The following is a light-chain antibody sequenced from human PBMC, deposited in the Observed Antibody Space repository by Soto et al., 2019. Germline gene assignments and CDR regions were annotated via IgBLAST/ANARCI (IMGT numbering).Light chain of an antibody. CDR3: QQRNAYPLT. CDR1: QTISSY. J-gene: IGKJ4*01. CDR2: AAS. Sequence: DIQLTQSPSLLSASVGDRVIITYRASQTISSYLSWYQQTSGKAPNLLISAASTLQRGVPSRFRGSGSGTQFTLTIISLQPEDFATYYCQQRNAYPLTFGGGTRVEIK. V-gene: IGKV1-9*01.